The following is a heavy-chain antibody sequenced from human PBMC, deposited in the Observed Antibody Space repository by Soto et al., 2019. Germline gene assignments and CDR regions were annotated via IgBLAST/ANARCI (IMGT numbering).Heavy chain of an antibody. Sequence: QITLKESGPPLVEPTQTLTLTCTFSGFSLSTSGVGVGWIRQPPGKALEWLALIYWDDDKRYNPSLKYRLTIAKDSSSNHVVLMMTNMGPADTATYYCAHRVSLQNIWKYGAFDIWGQGTTVAVSS. D-gene: IGHD1-7*01. CDR3: AHRVSLQNIWKYGAFDI. CDR1: GFSLSTSGVG. J-gene: IGHJ3*02. CDR2: IYWDDDK. V-gene: IGHV2-5*02.